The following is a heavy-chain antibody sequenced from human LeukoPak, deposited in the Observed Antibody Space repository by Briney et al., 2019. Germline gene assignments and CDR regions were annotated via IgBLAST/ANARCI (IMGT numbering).Heavy chain of an antibody. D-gene: IGHD3-3*01. Sequence: ASVKVSCKASGYTFTSYGISLVRQAPGQGLEWMGWISAYNGNTNYAQKLQGRVTMTTDTSTSTAYMELRSLRSDDTAVYYCARDTSHITIFGVVIRYYFDYWGQGTLVTVSS. V-gene: IGHV1-18*01. CDR2: ISAYNGNT. CDR1: GYTFTSYG. CDR3: ARDTSHITIFGVVIRYYFDY. J-gene: IGHJ4*02.